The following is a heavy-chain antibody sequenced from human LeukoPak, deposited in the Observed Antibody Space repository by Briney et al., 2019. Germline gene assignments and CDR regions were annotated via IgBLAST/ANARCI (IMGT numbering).Heavy chain of an antibody. CDR2: ISGSGGST. V-gene: IGHV3-23*01. CDR3: AKDPDIVVVPAAPFDY. CDR1: GFTFSSYA. J-gene: IGHJ4*02. D-gene: IGHD2-2*01. Sequence: GGSLRLSCAASGFTFSSYAMGWVRQAPGKGLEWVSAISGSGGSTYYAGSVKGRFTISRDNSKNTLYLQMNSLRAEDTAVYYCAKDPDIVVVPAAPFDYWGQGTLVTVSS.